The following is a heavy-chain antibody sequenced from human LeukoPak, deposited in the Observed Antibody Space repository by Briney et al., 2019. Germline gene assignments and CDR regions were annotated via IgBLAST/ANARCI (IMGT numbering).Heavy chain of an antibody. CDR1: GLTFRTTW. J-gene: IGHJ4*02. V-gene: IGHV3-74*01. Sequence: SGGSLRLSCATSGLTFRTTWMHWVRQAPGKGLMWVLRMNGEGTTIDYADSVKGRFTVSRDYAKNTLFLQMNNLRTEDTALYFCATARNFRFEYWGQGSLVIVSA. CDR2: MNGEGTTI. D-gene: IGHD1-7*01. CDR3: ATARNFRFEY.